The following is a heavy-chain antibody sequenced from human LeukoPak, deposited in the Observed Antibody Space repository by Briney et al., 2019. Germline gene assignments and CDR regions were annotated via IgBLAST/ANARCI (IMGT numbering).Heavy chain of an antibody. V-gene: IGHV4-59*01. CDR1: GDSISGYY. CDR2: IYYSGTT. D-gene: IGHD1-26*01. CDR3: ARGGSYFVY. J-gene: IGHJ4*02. Sequence: PETLSLTCTVSGDSISGYYWSWIRQPPGKGLEWIGNIYYSGTTNYDPSLRSRVNMSLDASKNQFSLRLSSVTAADTAVYYCARGGSYFVYWGQGTLVTVSS.